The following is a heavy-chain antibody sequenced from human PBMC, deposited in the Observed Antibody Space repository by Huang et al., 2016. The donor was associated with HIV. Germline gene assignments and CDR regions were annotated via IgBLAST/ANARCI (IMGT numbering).Heavy chain of an antibody. CDR1: GFRFSTSG. V-gene: IGHV3-30*18. Sequence: VQLVESGGGVVQPGRSLRLACAASGFRFSTSGLHWVRQAPGKGVEGVAVISYDGSNKYYAHSVKGRFTISRDTSENKVYLQMNSLRHEDTAVYYCAKDGADEEWDIDYWGQGTLVTVSS. CDR2: ISYDGSNK. CDR3: AKDGADEEWDIDY. D-gene: IGHD1-26*01. J-gene: IGHJ4*02.